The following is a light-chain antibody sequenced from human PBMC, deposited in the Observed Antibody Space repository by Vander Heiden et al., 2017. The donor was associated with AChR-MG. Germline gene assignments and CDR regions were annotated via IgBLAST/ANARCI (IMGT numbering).Light chain of an antibody. CDR3: QQRDSTPLT. J-gene: IGKJ4*01. CDR2: AAS. CDR1: QSISSY. V-gene: IGKV1-39*01. Sequence: DIQMTQSPSSLSASVGDRVTITCRASQSISSYLNWYQQKPGKAPKLLIYAASSLQSGVPSRFSGSGSGTDFTRTISRLQPEDFATYYCQQRDSTPLTFGGRTKVEIK.